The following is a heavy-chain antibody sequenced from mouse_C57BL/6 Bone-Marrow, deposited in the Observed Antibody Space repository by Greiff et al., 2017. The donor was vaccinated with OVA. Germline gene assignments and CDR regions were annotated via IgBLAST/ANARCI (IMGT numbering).Heavy chain of an antibody. CDR2: IGPGGGST. V-gene: IGHV1-77*01. CDR3: ARRLWEF. Sequence: VKLQESGAELVKPGASVKISCKASGYTFTDYYINWVKQRPGQGLEWIGKIGPGGGSTNYNEKFKSKATLTVDKSSSTAYMQLSSLTSEDSAVYYCARRLWEFWGQGTLVTVSA. D-gene: IGHD1-1*02. J-gene: IGHJ3*01. CDR1: GYTFTDYY.